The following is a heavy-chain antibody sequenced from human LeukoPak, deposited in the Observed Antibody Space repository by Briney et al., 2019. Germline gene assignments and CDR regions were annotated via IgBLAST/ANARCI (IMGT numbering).Heavy chain of an antibody. V-gene: IGHV3-23*01. J-gene: IGHJ4*02. CDR2: ISGSGDNT. Sequence: GGSLRLSCAASGFTFSSYAMSWVRQAPGKGLEWVSGISGSGDNTYYADSVKGRFTISRDNSKNTLYVQVNSLGTEDTAVYYCARESGIAAAHFDYWGQGTLVTVSS. D-gene: IGHD6-13*01. CDR3: ARESGIAAAHFDY. CDR1: GFTFSSYA.